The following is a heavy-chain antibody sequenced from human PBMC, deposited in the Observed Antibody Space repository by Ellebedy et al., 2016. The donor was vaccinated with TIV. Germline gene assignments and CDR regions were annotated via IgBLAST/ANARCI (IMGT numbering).Heavy chain of an antibody. CDR3: ARDGLNWGGDAFDI. Sequence: PGGSLRLSCAASGFTFSSYAMSWVRQAPGKGLEWVAVLSYDGTNAYYADSVKGRFTVSRDNSKNTLYLEMNSLRPEDTAVYYCARDGLNWGGDAFDIWGQGTMVTVSS. CDR2: LSYDGTNA. D-gene: IGHD7-27*01. CDR1: GFTFSSYA. J-gene: IGHJ3*02. V-gene: IGHV3-30-3*01.